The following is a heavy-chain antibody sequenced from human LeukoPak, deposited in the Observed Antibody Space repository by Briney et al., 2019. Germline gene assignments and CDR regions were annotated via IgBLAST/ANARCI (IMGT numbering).Heavy chain of an antibody. Sequence: GGSLRLSCAASGFTFSSYGMHWVRQAPGKGLEWVTVIFYDGSNKYYADSVKGRFSISRDNSKNTLYLQMNSLRAEDTAVYYCAKEKVPYNWNPFDYWGQGTLVTVSS. J-gene: IGHJ4*02. D-gene: IGHD1-20*01. V-gene: IGHV3-33*06. CDR3: AKEKVPYNWNPFDY. CDR2: IFYDGSNK. CDR1: GFTFSSYG.